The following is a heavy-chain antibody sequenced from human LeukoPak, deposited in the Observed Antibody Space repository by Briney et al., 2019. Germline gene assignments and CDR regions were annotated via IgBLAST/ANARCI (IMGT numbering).Heavy chain of an antibody. D-gene: IGHD4/OR15-4a*01. CDR2: IYSGGGT. J-gene: IGHJ4*02. Sequence: GGSLRLSCAASGFTVSSNYINWVRQAPGKGLEWVSVIYSGGGTNSADSVKGRFTISRDNSKNTLYLQMNSLRAEDTAVYYCARRAGAYSHPYDYWGQGTLVTVSS. V-gene: IGHV3-66*04. CDR1: GFTVSSNY. CDR3: ARRAGAYSHPYDY.